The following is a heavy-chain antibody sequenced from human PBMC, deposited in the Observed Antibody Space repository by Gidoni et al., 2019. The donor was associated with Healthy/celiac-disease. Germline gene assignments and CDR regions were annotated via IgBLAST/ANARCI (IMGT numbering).Heavy chain of an antibody. J-gene: IGHJ4*02. V-gene: IGHV4-4*02. CDR1: GGSISRSNW. CDR2: IYHSGST. D-gene: IGHD3-3*01. CDR3: ARADYYFDY. Sequence: VQLLESDPRLVEPACSPCRSCAVSGGSISRSNWWSWVRQPPGKGLEWSGEIYHSGSTNYNPSLKSGVTISVDKSKNEVPLRLSSVSGADTGVYYGARADYYFDYWGQGTMVTVSS.